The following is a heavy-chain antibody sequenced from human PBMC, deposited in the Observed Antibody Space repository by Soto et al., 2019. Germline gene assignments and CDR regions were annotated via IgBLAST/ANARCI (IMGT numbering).Heavy chain of an antibody. CDR2: ISYDGSNK. CDR1: GFTFSSYG. V-gene: IGHV3-30*18. CDR3: AKDIEDDYIWGSYRYVEPET. Sequence: GGSLRLSCAASGFTFSSYGMHWVHQAPGKGLEWVAVISYDGSNKYYADSVKGRFTISRDNSKNTLYLQMNSLRAEDTAVYYCAKDIEDDYIWGSYRYVEPETWGQGTLVTVSS. J-gene: IGHJ5*02. D-gene: IGHD3-16*02.